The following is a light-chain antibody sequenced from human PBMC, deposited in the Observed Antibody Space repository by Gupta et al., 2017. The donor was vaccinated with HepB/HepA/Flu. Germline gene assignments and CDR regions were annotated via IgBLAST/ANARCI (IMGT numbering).Light chain of an antibody. J-gene: IGKJ4*01. V-gene: IGKV2-28*01. Sequence: IVMTQSPLSLPVTPGEPASISCRSSQSLLHSNGYNYLDWYLQKPGQSPQLLIYLGSNRASGVPDRFSGRGSGTDFTLKISRVEAEYVGFYYCMQALQTPLTFGGGTKVEIK. CDR1: QSLLHSNGYNY. CDR2: LGS. CDR3: MQALQTPLT.